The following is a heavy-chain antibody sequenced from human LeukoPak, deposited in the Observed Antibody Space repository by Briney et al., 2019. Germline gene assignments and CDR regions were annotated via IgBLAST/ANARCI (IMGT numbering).Heavy chain of an antibody. V-gene: IGHV1-18*01. Sequence: VSVKVSCKASGYTFTSYGISWVRQAPGQGLEWMGWISAYNGNTNYAQKLQGRVTMTTDTSTSTAYMELRSLRSDDTAVYYCARDRGRRSYYGMDVWGQGTTVTVSS. CDR1: GYTFTSYG. CDR2: ISAYNGNT. D-gene: IGHD2-15*01. CDR3: ARDRGRRSYYGMDV. J-gene: IGHJ6*02.